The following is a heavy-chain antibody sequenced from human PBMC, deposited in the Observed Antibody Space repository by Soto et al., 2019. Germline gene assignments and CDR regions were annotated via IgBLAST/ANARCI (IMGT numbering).Heavy chain of an antibody. V-gene: IGHV3-7*01. Sequence: GGSLRLSCAASGFTFSSYWMSWVRQAPGKGLEWVANIKQDGSEKYYVDSVKGRFTISRDNAKNSLYLQMNSLRAEDTAVYYCARDRSRSHDFWSGYKGSAWFDPWGQGTLVTVSS. D-gene: IGHD3-3*01. J-gene: IGHJ5*02. CDR1: GFTFSSYW. CDR2: IKQDGSEK. CDR3: ARDRSRSHDFWSGYKGSAWFDP.